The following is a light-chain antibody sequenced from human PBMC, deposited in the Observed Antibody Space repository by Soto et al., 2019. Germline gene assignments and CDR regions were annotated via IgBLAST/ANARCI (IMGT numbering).Light chain of an antibody. CDR2: DAS. CDR3: QHYDSSPYT. CDR1: QTVSSSY. V-gene: IGKV3D-20*01. J-gene: IGKJ2*01. Sequence: EIVLTQSPATLSLSPGERATLSCGASQTVSSSYLAWYQQKPGLAPRLLIYDASNRATGIPDRVSGSGSGTDFTLTISRLETEELAVYYCQHYDSSPYTFGQGTKLEIK.